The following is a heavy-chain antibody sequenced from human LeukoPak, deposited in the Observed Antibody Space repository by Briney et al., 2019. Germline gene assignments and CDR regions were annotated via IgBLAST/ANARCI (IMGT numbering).Heavy chain of an antibody. J-gene: IGHJ4*02. CDR1: GYTFTGYY. D-gene: IGHD1-7*01. CDR3: ARGKGNYVRYFDY. Sequence: ASVKVSCKASGYTFTGYYMHWVRQAPGQGLEWMGWINPNSGGTNYQGRVTMTRDTSISTAYMELSRLRSDDTAVYYCARGKGNYVRYFDYWGQGTLVTVSS. CDR2: INPNSGGT. V-gene: IGHV1-2*02.